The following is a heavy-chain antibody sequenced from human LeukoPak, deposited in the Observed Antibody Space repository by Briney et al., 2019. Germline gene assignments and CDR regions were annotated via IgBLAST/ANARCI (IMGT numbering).Heavy chain of an antibody. J-gene: IGHJ4*02. CDR1: GFTFSNAW. V-gene: IGHV3-15*07. CDR3: TTDYFDY. CDR2: IKSKTDRGTA. Sequence: GGSLGLSCEASGFTFSNAWMNWVRQAPGKGLEWVGRIKSKTDRGTADYAAPVKGRFTISRDDSKTTLYLQMNSLKTEDTAVYYCTTDYFDYWGQGTLVTVSS.